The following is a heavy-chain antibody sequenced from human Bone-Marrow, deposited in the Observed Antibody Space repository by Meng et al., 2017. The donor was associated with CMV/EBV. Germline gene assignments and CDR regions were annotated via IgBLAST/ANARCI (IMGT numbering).Heavy chain of an antibody. CDR3: ACFIVGATTPGALDI. J-gene: IGHJ3*02. CDR1: GYTFTSYD. Sequence: ASVKVSCKASGYTFTSYDINWVRQATGQGLEWMGWMNPNSGNTGYAQKFQGRVTITRNTSISTAYMELRSLRSDDTAVYYCACFIVGATTPGALDIWGQGTRVTVSS. V-gene: IGHV1-8*03. D-gene: IGHD1-26*01. CDR2: MNPNSGNT.